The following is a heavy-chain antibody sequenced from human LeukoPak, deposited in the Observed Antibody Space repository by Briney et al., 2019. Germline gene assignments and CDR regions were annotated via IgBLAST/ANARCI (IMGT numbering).Heavy chain of an antibody. Sequence: PGGPLRLSSAASGFTFSSYAMSWVRQAPGKGLEWVSTISGSGGSTYYEHSVNGRFTISRDNSKNPLYLQMNSLRAEDTAVYYCAKSYSGSWYYFDYWGQGTLVTVSS. CDR3: AKSYSGSWYYFDY. CDR1: GFTFSSYA. D-gene: IGHD6-13*01. V-gene: IGHV3-23*01. CDR2: ISGSGGST. J-gene: IGHJ4*02.